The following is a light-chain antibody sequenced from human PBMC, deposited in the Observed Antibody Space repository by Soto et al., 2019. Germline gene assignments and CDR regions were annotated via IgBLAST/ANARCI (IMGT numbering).Light chain of an antibody. Sequence: NQVTQSPCFLSASVGDRVTITCRASHDISSYLTWYPTKPGKAPTVLIYAASTLQGGVPSRFSGSGSGTEFTLTISSLQSEEFASYYCQHHKDYPLTFGRGTRLEI. V-gene: IGKV1-9*01. CDR1: HDISSY. CDR2: AAS. CDR3: QHHKDYPLT. J-gene: IGKJ5*01.